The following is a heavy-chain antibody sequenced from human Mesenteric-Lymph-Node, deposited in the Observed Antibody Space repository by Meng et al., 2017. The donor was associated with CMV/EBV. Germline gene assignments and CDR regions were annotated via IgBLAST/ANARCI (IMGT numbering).Heavy chain of an antibody. CDR1: YG. V-gene: IGHV1-69*05. J-gene: IGHJ5*02. Sequence: YGISWVRQAPGQGLEWMGGIISIFGTPNYAQKFQGRVTITTDESTSTAYMDLRSLRSDDTAVYYCARDGGYYYGSGSYLGDNWFDPWGQGTLVTVSS. CDR3: ARDGGYYYGSGSYLGDNWFDP. CDR2: IISIFGTP. D-gene: IGHD3-10*01.